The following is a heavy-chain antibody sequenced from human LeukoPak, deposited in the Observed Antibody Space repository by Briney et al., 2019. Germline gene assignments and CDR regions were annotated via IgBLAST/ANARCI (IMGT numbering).Heavy chain of an antibody. CDR3: ARAHSGQEWWFDY. J-gene: IGHJ4*02. V-gene: IGHV3-21*01. D-gene: IGHD2-15*01. Sequence: GGSLRLSCAASGFTFSSYSMSWVRQAPGKGLEWVSSISSSSSYIYDADSVKGRLTISRDNARNSLYLQMNSLRAEDTAMYYCARAHSGQEWWFDYWGQGTLVTVSS. CDR2: ISSSSSYI. CDR1: GFTFSSYS.